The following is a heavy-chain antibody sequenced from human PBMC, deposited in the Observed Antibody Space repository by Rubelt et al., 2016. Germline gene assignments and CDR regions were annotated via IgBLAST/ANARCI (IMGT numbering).Heavy chain of an antibody. Sequence: GGSTSYAQKFQGRVTMTRDTSTSTVYMELSSLRSEDTAVYYCARGSDGGNSRSDYWGQGTLVTVSS. CDR3: ARGSDGGNSRSDY. CDR2: GGST. D-gene: IGHD4-23*01. V-gene: IGHV1-46*01. J-gene: IGHJ4*02.